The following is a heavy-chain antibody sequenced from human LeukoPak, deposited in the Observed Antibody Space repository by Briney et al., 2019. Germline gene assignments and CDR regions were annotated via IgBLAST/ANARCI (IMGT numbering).Heavy chain of an antibody. D-gene: IGHD3-3*01. J-gene: IGHJ6*02. CDR3: ARDRHGTNYDFRMDV. CDR1: GFSFNSYG. Sequence: GGSLRLSCAGSGFSFNSYGMHWVRQAPGKGLEWVAVISYDGSNKYYADSVKGRFTLSRDNSKNTLFLQMNSLRSEDTSICYCARDRHGTNYDFRMDVWGQGTTVTVSS. CDR2: ISYDGSNK. V-gene: IGHV3-30*03.